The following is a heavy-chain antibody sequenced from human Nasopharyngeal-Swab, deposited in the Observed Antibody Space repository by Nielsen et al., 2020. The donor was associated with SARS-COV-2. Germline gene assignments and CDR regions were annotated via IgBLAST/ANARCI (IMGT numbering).Heavy chain of an antibody. J-gene: IGHJ4*02. CDR1: GFIFSASA. CDR2: IGDKEHNYAT. CDR3: TTDFYFDY. Sequence: AGSLRLSCAASGFIFSASAIHWVRQASGKGLEWVGRIGDKEHNYATTYGASVQGRSTISRDDSKNTAFLQMDGLKTEDTALYYCTTDFYFDYWGQGALVTVSS. V-gene: IGHV3-73*01.